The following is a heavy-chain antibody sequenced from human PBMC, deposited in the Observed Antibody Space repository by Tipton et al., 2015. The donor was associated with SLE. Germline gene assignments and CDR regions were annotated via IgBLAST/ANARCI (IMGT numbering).Heavy chain of an antibody. Sequence: TLSLTCTVSGGSISNYYWNWIRQPAGKGLEWIGRFDTSGTTKFNPSLKSRITMSIDTTKNQFLLKVRSVTAADTAVYYCAGAGRWGGSGMGVWGQGTTVTVSS. CDR2: FDTSGTT. D-gene: IGHD1-26*01. CDR3: AGAGRWGGSGMGV. V-gene: IGHV4-4*07. CDR1: GGSISNYY. J-gene: IGHJ6*02.